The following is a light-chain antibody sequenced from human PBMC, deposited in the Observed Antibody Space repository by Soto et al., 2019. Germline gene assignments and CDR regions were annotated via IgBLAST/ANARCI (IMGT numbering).Light chain of an antibody. Sequence: EIVMTQSPATLSVSPGERATLSCRASQSISSNLAWYQQKPGQAPRLLIYSVSSRVTGIPARFSGSASGTEFTLTISSLQSEDFAVYYCQQFYKWPHTFGQGTKLEIK. V-gene: IGKV3-15*01. J-gene: IGKJ2*01. CDR3: QQFYKWPHT. CDR2: SVS. CDR1: QSISSN.